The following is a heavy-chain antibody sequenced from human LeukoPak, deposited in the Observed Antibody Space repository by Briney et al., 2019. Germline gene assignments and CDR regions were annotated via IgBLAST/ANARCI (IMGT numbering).Heavy chain of an antibody. Sequence: GASVKVSCKASGYTFTGYYMHWVRQAPGQGLEWMGWINPNSGGTNYAQTFQGRVTMTRGTSISTAYLEMSRLRSDDTAVYYCARGTKYFDYWGQGTLVTVSS. J-gene: IGHJ4*02. CDR2: INPNSGGT. CDR3: ARGTKYFDY. CDR1: GYTFTGYY. V-gene: IGHV1-2*02.